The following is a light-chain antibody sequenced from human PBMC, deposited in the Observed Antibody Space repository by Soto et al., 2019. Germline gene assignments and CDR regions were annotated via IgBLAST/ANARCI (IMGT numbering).Light chain of an antibody. Sequence: QSALTQPASVSGSPGQSITIPCTGTSSDVGNYDLVSWYQRQPGKAPKVMIHEVNKRPSGVSRRFSGSKSGSTASLTISGLQAEDEAEYYCCSYAGSSTFVCGTGTKVTVL. V-gene: IGLV2-23*02. J-gene: IGLJ1*01. CDR3: CSYAGSSTFV. CDR2: EVN. CDR1: SSDVGNYDL.